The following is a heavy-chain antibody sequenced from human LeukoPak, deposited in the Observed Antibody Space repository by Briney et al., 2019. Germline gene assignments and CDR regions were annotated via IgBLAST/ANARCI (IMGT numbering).Heavy chain of an antibody. J-gene: IGHJ4*02. CDR2: IHYSGST. CDR1: GGSISSSSYY. Sequence: SETLSLTCNVSGGSISSSSYYWGWVRQPPGKGLEWIGYIHYSGSTKYNPSLKSRVTISVDTSKNQFSLKLSSVTAADTAVYYCARWYSSGWAFDYWGQGTLVTVSS. V-gene: IGHV4-61*05. D-gene: IGHD6-19*01. CDR3: ARWYSSGWAFDY.